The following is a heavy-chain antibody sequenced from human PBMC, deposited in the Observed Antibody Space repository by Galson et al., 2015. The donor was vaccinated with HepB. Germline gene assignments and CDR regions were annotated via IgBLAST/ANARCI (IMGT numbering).Heavy chain of an antibody. V-gene: IGHV3-21*04. Sequence: SLRLSCAGSGFIFRSYSMNWVRQAPGKGLEWVSFISASSTNIYYGDSVKGRFILSRDDANNAVYLDMSNLSAADTAVYFCARVERLTVYDTCGYYLYWGQGTLVTVSS. D-gene: IGHD3-22*01. CDR1: GFIFRSYS. J-gene: IGHJ4*02. CDR2: ISASSTNI. CDR3: ARVERLTVYDTCGYYLY.